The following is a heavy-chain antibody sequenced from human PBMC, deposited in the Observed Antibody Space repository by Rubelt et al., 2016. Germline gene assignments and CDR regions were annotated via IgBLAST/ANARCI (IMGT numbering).Heavy chain of an antibody. Sequence: QVQLQESGPGLVKPSETLSLTCTVSGYSISSGYYWGWIRQPPGKGLEWIGSIHSGGLSYFNPSLENRASISVHTSENKFSLRLTSVTASDTAVYYCARLQWGYNWKYFEPWGQGSLVTVSS. CDR2: IHSGGLS. J-gene: IGHJ5*02. CDR1: GYSISSGYY. D-gene: IGHD3-9*01. CDR3: ARLQWGYNWKYFEP. V-gene: IGHV4-38-2*02.